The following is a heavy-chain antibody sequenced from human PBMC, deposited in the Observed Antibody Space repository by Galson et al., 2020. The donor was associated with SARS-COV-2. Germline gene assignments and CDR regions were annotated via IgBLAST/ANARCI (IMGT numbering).Heavy chain of an antibody. V-gene: IGHV4-31*01. CDR3: ARDRGRIELWKTGGGFDY. D-gene: IGHD5-18*01. CDR2: IDDSGAT. Sequence: ASETLSLTCTFSGGSIRGGGYYWTWIRQHPGKGLEWIGYIDDSGATSYNPSLRSPVTMSVDTSKNQFSLQLGPVTAADTAGYYCARDRGRIELWKTGGGFDYWGPGKLVTVSS. J-gene: IGHJ4*02. CDR1: GGSIRGGGYY.